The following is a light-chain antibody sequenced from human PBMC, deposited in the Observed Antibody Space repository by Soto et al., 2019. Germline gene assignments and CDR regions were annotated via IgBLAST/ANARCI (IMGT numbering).Light chain of an antibody. CDR3: QQYGSSPQT. Sequence: EIVFTQSPGTLSLSPGERATLSCRASQSVSSSYLAWYQQKPGQAPRLLIYGASSRDTGIPDRFSGSGSGTDFTLTVSRLEPEDFEVYYCQQYGSSPQTFGQGTKVDIK. J-gene: IGKJ1*01. V-gene: IGKV3-20*01. CDR1: QSVSSSY. CDR2: GAS.